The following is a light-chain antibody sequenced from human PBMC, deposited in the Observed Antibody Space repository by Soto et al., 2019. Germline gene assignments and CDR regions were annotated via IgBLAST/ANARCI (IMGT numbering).Light chain of an antibody. CDR2: DAS. V-gene: IGKV1-5*01. J-gene: IGKJ5*01. CDR3: QQYNSYSIP. CDR1: QSISSW. Sequence: DIQMTQCPCTLTASVGDRVTITCRACQSISSWLAWYQQKPGKAPKLLIYDASSLESGVPSRFSGSGSGTEFTLTISSLQPDDFATYYCQQYNSYSIPFGQGTRLEIK.